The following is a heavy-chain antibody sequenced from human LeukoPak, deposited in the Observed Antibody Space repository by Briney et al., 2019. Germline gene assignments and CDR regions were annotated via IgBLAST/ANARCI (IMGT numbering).Heavy chain of an antibody. V-gene: IGHV3-74*01. CDR1: GFTFSTHW. CDR2: INSDASIT. Sequence: GGSLRLSCAASGFTFSTHWMRWVRQAPGKGLVWVSRINSDASITTYADSVKGRFTISRDNSKNTLYLQMNSLRAEDTAVYYCGRSWLGGINEFWGQGTLVTVSS. J-gene: IGHJ4*02. D-gene: IGHD2-15*01. CDR3: GRSWLGGINEF.